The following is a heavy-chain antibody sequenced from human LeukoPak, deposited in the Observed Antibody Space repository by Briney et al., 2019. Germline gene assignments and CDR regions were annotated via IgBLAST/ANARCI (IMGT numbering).Heavy chain of an antibody. D-gene: IGHD6-19*01. J-gene: IGHJ4*02. CDR1: GFTLSSST. Sequence: GGSLRLSCAASGFTLSSSTMSWLRQAPGKGLEWVSAINSGGGTTSAESVKGRFTISRDNSKNTLYLQMNSLRAEDTAVYYCAKESSGWYRGIDYWGQGTLVTVSS. CDR2: INSGGGTT. V-gene: IGHV3-23*01. CDR3: AKESSGWYRGIDY.